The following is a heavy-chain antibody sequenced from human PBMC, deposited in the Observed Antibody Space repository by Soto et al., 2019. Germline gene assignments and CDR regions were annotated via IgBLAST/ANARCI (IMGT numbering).Heavy chain of an antibody. CDR1: GDSISSRNW. CDR3: ARALILTGYYIHDAFDI. V-gene: IGHV4-4*02. J-gene: IGHJ3*02. CDR2: IYYSGST. D-gene: IGHD3-9*01. Sequence: SETLSLTCAVSGDSISSRNWWSWVRQPPGKGLEWIGYIYYSGSTNYNPSLKSRVTISVDTSKNQFSLKLSSVTAADTAVYYCARALILTGYYIHDAFDIWGQGTMVTVSS.